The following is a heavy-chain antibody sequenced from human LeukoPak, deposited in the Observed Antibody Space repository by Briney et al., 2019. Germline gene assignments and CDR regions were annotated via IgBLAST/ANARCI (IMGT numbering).Heavy chain of an antibody. D-gene: IGHD6-25*01. CDR3: ARHRTATSGMDV. Sequence: GESLKISCQGSGYSFTSYWIAWVRQMPGKGLEWMGIIYPGDSDTRYSPSFQGQVTIPADKSISTAYLQWSGLKASDTAMYYCARHRTATSGMDVWGKGTTVTVSS. V-gene: IGHV5-51*01. CDR2: IYPGDSDT. CDR1: GYSFTSYW. J-gene: IGHJ6*03.